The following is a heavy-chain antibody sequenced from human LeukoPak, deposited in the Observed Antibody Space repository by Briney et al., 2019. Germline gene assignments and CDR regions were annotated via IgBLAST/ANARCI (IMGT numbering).Heavy chain of an antibody. J-gene: IGHJ3*02. V-gene: IGHV3-9*01. CDR1: GFTFDGYA. D-gene: IGHD6-19*01. CDR3: AKVRQWLVQDDAFDI. Sequence: PGGSLRLSCAASGFTFDGYAMHWVRQAPGKGLEWVSGISWNSGSIGYADSVKGRFTISRDNAKNSLYLQMNSLRAEDTALYYCAKVRQWLVQDDAFDIWGQGTMVTVSS. CDR2: ISWNSGSI.